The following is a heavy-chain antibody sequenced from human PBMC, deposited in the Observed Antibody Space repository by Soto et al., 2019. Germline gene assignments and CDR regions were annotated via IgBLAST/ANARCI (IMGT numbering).Heavy chain of an antibody. V-gene: IGHV3-30-3*01. Sequence: QVQLVESGGGVVQPGRSLRLSCAASGFTFSSYAMHWVRQAPGKGLEWVAVISYDGSNKYYADSVKGRFTISRDNSKNTLYLQMNSLRAEDTAVYYCARDQTGDYRYYYYDGMDVWGQGTTVTVSS. CDR1: GFTFSSYA. J-gene: IGHJ6*02. D-gene: IGHD7-27*01. CDR3: ARDQTGDYRYYYYDGMDV. CDR2: ISYDGSNK.